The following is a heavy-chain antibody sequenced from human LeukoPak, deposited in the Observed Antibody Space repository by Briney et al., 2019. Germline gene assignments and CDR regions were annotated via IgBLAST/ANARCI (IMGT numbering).Heavy chain of an antibody. CDR1: GGTFSSYA. J-gene: IGHJ3*02. V-gene: IGHV1-69*01. D-gene: IGHD3-22*01. Sequence: SVKVSCKASGGTFSSYAISWVRQAPGQGLEWMGGIIPIFGTANYAQKFQGRVTITADESTSTAYMELSSLRSEDTAVYYCARVGYYDSSGYYPLGAFDIWGQGTMVTVSS. CDR2: IIPIFGTA. CDR3: ARVGYYDSSGYYPLGAFDI.